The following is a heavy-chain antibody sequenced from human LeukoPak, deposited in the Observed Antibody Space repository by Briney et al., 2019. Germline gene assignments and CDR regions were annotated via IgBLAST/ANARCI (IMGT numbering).Heavy chain of an antibody. CDR1: GITLSNYG. Sequence: TGGSLRLSCAVSGITLSNYGMSWVRQAPGKGLEWVSPISGSGSSTYYADSVKGRFTISRDNSKNTLYLQMNSLRAEDTAVYYCAKGVAMASPYYFDYWGQGTLVTVSS. V-gene: IGHV3-23*01. J-gene: IGHJ4*02. CDR3: AKGVAMASPYYFDY. D-gene: IGHD6-19*01. CDR2: ISGSGSST.